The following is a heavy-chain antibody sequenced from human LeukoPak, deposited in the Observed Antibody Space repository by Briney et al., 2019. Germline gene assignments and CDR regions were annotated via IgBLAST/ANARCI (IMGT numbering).Heavy chain of an antibody. J-gene: IGHJ5*01. CDR3: ARIVVITGFDC. V-gene: IGHV3-30-3*01. CDR2: ISYDGSNK. Sequence: PGGSLRLSCAASGFTFSSHAMHWVRQAPGKGLEWVAVISYDGSNKYYADSVKGRFTISRDNSKNTLYLQMNSLRAEDTAVYYCARIVVITGFDCWGQGTLVTVSS. CDR1: GFTFSSHA. D-gene: IGHD3-22*01.